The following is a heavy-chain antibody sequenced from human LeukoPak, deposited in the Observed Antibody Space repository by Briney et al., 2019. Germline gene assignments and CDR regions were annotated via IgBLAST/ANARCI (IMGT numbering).Heavy chain of an antibody. CDR2: IASETYGGTA. CDR3: TRDQTPYY. Sequence: GGSLRLSCTASGFTFGDYAMTWVRQAPGKGLEWVGFIASETYGGTAEYAASVKGRFTISRDNSKSIAYLQMNSLKTEDTAVYYCTRDQTPYYWGQGTLVTVSS. V-gene: IGHV3-49*04. CDR1: GFTFGDYA. J-gene: IGHJ4*02.